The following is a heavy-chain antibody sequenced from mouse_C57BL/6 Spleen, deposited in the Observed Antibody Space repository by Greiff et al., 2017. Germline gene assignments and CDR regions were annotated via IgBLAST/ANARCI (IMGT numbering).Heavy chain of an antibody. V-gene: IGHV1-81*01. CDR3: ARDYGSGAWFAY. D-gene: IGHD1-1*01. CDR2: IYPRSGNT. Sequence: VMLVESGAELARPGASVKLSCKASGYTFTSYGISWVKQRTGQGLEWIGEIYPRSGNTYYNEKFKGTATLTADKSSSTAYMELRSLTSEDSAVSFCARDYGSGAWFAYWGQGTLVTVSA. CDR1: GYTFTSYG. J-gene: IGHJ3*01.